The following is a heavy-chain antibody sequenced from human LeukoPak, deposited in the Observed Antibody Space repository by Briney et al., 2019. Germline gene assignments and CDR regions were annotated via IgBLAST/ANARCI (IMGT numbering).Heavy chain of an antibody. Sequence: GGSLRLSCVVSGFTVSSSYMSWVRQAPGKGLEWVSISYTAGGTNYADSVKGRFTISRDNSKNTLYLEMNSLRAEDTAVYYCARVGYSYGDNWFDPWGQGTLVTVSS. CDR2: SYTAGGT. J-gene: IGHJ5*02. V-gene: IGHV3-66*01. CDR3: ARVGYSYGDNWFDP. CDR1: GFTVSSSY. D-gene: IGHD5-18*01.